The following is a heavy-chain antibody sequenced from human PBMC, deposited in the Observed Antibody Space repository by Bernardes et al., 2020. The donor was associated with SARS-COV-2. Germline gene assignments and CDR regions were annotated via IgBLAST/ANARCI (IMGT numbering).Heavy chain of an antibody. D-gene: IGHD1-26*01. CDR1: GFTFSSYG. CDR3: ARGLGGSYYYFDY. V-gene: IGHV3-30*03. CDR2: ISYDGSNK. Sequence: SLRLSCAASGFTFSSYGMHWVRQAPGKGLEWVAVISYDGSNKYYADSVKGRFTISRDNSKNTLYLQMNSLRAEDTAVYYCARGLGGSYYYFDYWGQGTLVTVSS. J-gene: IGHJ4*02.